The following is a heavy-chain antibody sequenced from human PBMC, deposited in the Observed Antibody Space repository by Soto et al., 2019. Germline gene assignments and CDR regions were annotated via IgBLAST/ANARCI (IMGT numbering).Heavy chain of an antibody. V-gene: IGHV3-48*03. J-gene: IGHJ6*02. Sequence: GGSLRLSCAASGFTFSSYEMNWVRQAPGKGLEWVSYISSSGSTIYYADSVKGRFTISRDNAKNSLYLQMNSLRAEDTAVYYCARVPVTMVPNYYYGMDVRGQGTTVTVSS. D-gene: IGHD3-10*01. CDR1: GFTFSSYE. CDR2: ISSSGSTI. CDR3: ARVPVTMVPNYYYGMDV.